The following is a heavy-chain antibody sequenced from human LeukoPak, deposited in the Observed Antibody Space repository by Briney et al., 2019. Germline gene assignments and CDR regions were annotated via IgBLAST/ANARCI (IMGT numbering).Heavy chain of an antibody. CDR3: ARSESGTWLQLGY. CDR1: GFAFNNYA. V-gene: IGHV3-64*01. CDR2: ISSNGGST. J-gene: IGHJ4*02. D-gene: IGHD5-24*01. Sequence: GGSLRLSCAASGFAFNNYAMHWVRQAPGKGLEYVSAISSNGGSTYYANSVKGRFTISRDNSKNTLYLQMGSLRAEDMAVYYCARSESGTWLQLGYWGQGTLVTVSS.